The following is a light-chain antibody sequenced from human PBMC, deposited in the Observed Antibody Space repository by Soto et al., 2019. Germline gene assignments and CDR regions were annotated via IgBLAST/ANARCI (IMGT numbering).Light chain of an antibody. J-gene: IGKJ1*01. CDR1: QSVSNNY. Sequence: EIVCTQSPGTLSLSPGESAPLSCRASQSVSNNYLAWYQQKPGQAPRLLIYGASNRATGIPDRFSGSGSGTDFTLNISSLETEEFAVYYCQQYGSSPRTLGQGTKGEI. CDR2: GAS. CDR3: QQYGSSPRT. V-gene: IGKV3-20*01.